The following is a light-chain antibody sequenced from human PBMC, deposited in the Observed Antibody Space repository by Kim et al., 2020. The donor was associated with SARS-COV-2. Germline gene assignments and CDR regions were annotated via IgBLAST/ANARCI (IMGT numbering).Light chain of an antibody. V-gene: IGKV3-20*01. J-gene: IGKJ4*01. CDR1: QSVTSSY. CDR3: QQYGSSPLT. Sequence: EIVLTQSPGTLSLSPGERATLSCRASQSVTSSYLAWYQHKPGQAPRLLIFSASNRATGIPDRFSGSGSGTDFTLTISRLEPEDFAIYYCQQYGSSPLTFGGGTKLEI. CDR2: SAS.